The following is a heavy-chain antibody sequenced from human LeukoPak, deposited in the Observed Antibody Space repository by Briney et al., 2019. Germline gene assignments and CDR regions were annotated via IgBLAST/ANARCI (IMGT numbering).Heavy chain of an antibody. J-gene: IGHJ4*02. CDR3: ARWDDLLHFDY. Sequence: PGGSLRLSCATSGFFFSAYRMNWVRQAPGKGLEWVSSIRTGGDYIYYADSVQGRFTISRDNAKKSLYLQMNSLRVEDTAVYFCARWDDLLHFDYWGRGVLVTVSS. V-gene: IGHV3-21*01. D-gene: IGHD3-3*01. CDR1: GFFFSAYR. CDR2: IRTGGDYI.